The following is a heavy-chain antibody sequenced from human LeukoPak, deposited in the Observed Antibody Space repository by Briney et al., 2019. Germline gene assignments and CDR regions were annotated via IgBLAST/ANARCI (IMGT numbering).Heavy chain of an antibody. V-gene: IGHV1-18*01. J-gene: IGHJ4*02. CDR3: AIRIGYFDY. D-gene: IGHD3-10*01. Sequence: GASVKVSCKASGYTFTSYGISWVRQAPGQGLEWMGWISAYNGNTNYAQKLQGRVTMTEDTSTDTAYMELSSLRSEDTAVYYCAIRIGYFDYWSQGTLVTVSS. CDR2: ISAYNGNT. CDR1: GYTFTSYG.